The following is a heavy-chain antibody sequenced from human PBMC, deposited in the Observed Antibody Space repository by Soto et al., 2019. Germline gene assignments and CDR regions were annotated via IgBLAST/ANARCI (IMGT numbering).Heavy chain of an antibody. Sequence: GSLRLSCAASGFTFSSYWMSWVRQAPGKGLEWVANIKQDGSEKYYVDSVKGRFTISRDNAKNSLYLQMNSLRAEDTAVYYCAREEYYYGSGALDVDDYWGQGTLVTVSS. D-gene: IGHD3-10*01. J-gene: IGHJ4*02. CDR3: AREEYYYGSGALDVDDY. CDR1: GFTFSSYW. V-gene: IGHV3-7*01. CDR2: IKQDGSEK.